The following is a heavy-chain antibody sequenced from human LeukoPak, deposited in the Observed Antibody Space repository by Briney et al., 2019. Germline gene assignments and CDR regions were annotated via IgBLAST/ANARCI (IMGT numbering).Heavy chain of an antibody. D-gene: IGHD5-24*01. CDR2: ISSSSSYI. CDR3: ARDMGGRWLQSPNWFDP. Sequence: GGSLRLSCAASGFTFSSYEMNWVRQAPGKGLEWVSSISSSSSYIYYADSVKGRFTISRDNAKNSLYLQMNSLRAEDTAVYYCARDMGGRWLQSPNWFDPWGQGTLVTVSS. V-gene: IGHV3-21*01. CDR1: GFTFSSYE. J-gene: IGHJ5*02.